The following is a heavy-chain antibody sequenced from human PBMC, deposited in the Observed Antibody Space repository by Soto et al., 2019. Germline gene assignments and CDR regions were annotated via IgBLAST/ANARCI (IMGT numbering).Heavy chain of an antibody. Sequence: ASVKVSCKTSGYTFTNYGISWVRQAPGQGLEWMGWISSHSGDTNYAQKVQGRVTMTTDTSTSTVYMELRSLGPDDTAVYYCARDWYCGGGTCFNCVDPWGQGTLVTVSS. V-gene: IGHV1-18*01. CDR3: ARDWYCGGGTCFNCVDP. D-gene: IGHD2-15*01. J-gene: IGHJ5*02. CDR2: ISSHSGDT. CDR1: GYTFTNYG.